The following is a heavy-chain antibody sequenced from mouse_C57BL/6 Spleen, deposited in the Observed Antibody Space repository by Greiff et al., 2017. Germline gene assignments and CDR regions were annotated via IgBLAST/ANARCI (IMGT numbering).Heavy chain of an antibody. Sequence: EVQLVESEGGLVQPGSSMKLSCTASGFTFSDYYMAWVRQVPEKGLEWVANINYDGSSTYYLDSLKSRFTISRDKAKNILYLQMSSLKSEDTATYYCAREPDYYGSSYGAYWGQGTLVTVSA. V-gene: IGHV5-16*01. J-gene: IGHJ3*01. CDR3: AREPDYYGSSYGAY. D-gene: IGHD1-1*01. CDR1: GFTFSDYY. CDR2: INYDGSST.